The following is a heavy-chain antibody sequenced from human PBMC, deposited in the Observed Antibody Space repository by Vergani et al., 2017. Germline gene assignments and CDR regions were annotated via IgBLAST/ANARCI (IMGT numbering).Heavy chain of an antibody. CDR2: INHSGST. Sequence: QVQLQQWGAGLLKPSETLSLTCAVYGGSFSGYYWSWIRQPPGKGLEWIGEINHSGSTNSNPSLKSPVTISVDTSKNQFSLKLSSVTAAATAVYYCARVDSDWMFDYWGQGTLVTVSS. CDR1: GGSFSGYY. CDR3: ARVDSDWMFDY. D-gene: IGHD3/OR15-3a*01. V-gene: IGHV4-34*01. J-gene: IGHJ4*02.